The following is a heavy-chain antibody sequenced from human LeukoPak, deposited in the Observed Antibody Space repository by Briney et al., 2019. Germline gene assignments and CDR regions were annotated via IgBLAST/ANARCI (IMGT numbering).Heavy chain of an antibody. CDR1: GFTFGGYG. Sequence: GGSLRLSCAASGFTFGGYGMGWVRQAPGKGLEWVSYISTTGSSIYYADSVKGRFTISRDNVKNLLYLQMNSLRAEDTAVYYCARVQRGIAVALDYWGQGTLATVSS. V-gene: IGHV3-48*03. CDR2: ISTTGSSI. J-gene: IGHJ4*02. CDR3: ARVQRGIAVALDY. D-gene: IGHD6-19*01.